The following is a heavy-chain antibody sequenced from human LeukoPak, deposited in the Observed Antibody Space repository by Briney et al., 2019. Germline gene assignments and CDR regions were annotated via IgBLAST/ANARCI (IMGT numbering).Heavy chain of an antibody. Sequence: PSETLSLTCSVSGVSISAYYWSWIRQPAGEGLEWIGRIYPGESIYASENTNYNPSLKSRVSMSGDTSKNQVSLKLRSVTAADTAVYYCARDPTKVTTIFDSWGQGTLVTVSS. D-gene: IGHD4-17*01. CDR3: ARDPTKVTTIFDS. CDR2: IYPGESIYASENT. V-gene: IGHV4-4*07. J-gene: IGHJ4*02. CDR1: GVSISAYY.